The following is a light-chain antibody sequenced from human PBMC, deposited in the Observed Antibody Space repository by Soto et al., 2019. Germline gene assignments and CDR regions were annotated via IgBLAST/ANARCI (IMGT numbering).Light chain of an antibody. V-gene: IGLV2-11*01. CDR3: CSYVGSYTSYV. J-gene: IGLJ1*01. CDR1: SSDVGTYNF. CDR2: DVT. Sequence: QSALTQPRSVSGSPGQSVTISCTGTSSDVGTYNFVSWYQQHPGKAPKFMIYDVTKRPSGVPDRFSGSKSGNTASLTISGLQAEDEADYYCCSYVGSYTSYVFGTGTKAHRP.